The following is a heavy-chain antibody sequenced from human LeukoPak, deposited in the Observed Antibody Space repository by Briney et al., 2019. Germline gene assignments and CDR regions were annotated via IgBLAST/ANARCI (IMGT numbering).Heavy chain of an antibody. CDR1: GFTFSNYM. Sequence: GGSLRLSCAASGFTFSNYMMHWVRQAPGKGLVWVSRIKSDGITITYADSVKGRFTISRDNSKNTLYLHVNSLRAEDTAVYYCAKDIREHDSSGYYPDDAFDVWGQGTMVTVSS. J-gene: IGHJ3*01. CDR3: AKDIREHDSSGYYPDDAFDV. D-gene: IGHD3-22*01. V-gene: IGHV3-74*01. CDR2: IKSDGITI.